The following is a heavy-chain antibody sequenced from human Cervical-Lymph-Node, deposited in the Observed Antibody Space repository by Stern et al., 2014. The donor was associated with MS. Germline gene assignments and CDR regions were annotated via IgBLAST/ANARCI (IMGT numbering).Heavy chain of an antibody. CDR3: ARGEGDGYFDL. Sequence: QVQLVQSGAEVKKPGASVKGSCKASGYTFTSYYMHWVRQAPGQGLAWMGIINPSGGSTSYAQKFQGRVTMTRDTSTSTVYMELSSLRSEDTAVYYCARGEGDGYFDLWGRGTLVTVSS. V-gene: IGHV1-46*01. D-gene: IGHD1-26*01. J-gene: IGHJ2*01. CDR1: GYTFTSYY. CDR2: INPSGGST.